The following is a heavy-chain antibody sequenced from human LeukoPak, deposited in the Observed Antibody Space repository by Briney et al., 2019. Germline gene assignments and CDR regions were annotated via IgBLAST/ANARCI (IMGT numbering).Heavy chain of an antibody. CDR1: RFTFSSYW. Sequence: GGSLRISCAASRFTFSSYWMSWVRQAPGKGLEWVANIKQDGSEKYYVDSVKGRFTISRDNAKNSLYLQMNSLRAEDTAVYYCARDLAGYSSSLPYYYYYMDVWGKGTTVTVSS. CDR2: IKQDGSEK. J-gene: IGHJ6*03. V-gene: IGHV3-7*01. CDR3: ARDLAGYSSSLPYYYYYMDV. D-gene: IGHD6-6*01.